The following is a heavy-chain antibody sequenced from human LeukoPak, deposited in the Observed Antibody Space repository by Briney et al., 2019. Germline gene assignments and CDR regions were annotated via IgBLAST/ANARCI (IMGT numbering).Heavy chain of an antibody. Sequence: PGGSLRLSCAASGFTFSSYSMNWVRQAPGKGLEWVSSISSSSSYIYYADSVKGRFTISRDNAKNSLYLQMNSLRGEDTAVYYCARAAAETGSFRDNWFDPWGQGTLVTVSS. D-gene: IGHD3-9*01. CDR3: ARAAAETGSFRDNWFDP. V-gene: IGHV3-21*01. CDR2: ISSSSSYI. CDR1: GFTFSSYS. J-gene: IGHJ5*02.